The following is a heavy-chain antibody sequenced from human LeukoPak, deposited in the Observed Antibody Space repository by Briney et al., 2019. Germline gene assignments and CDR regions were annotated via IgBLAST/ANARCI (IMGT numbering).Heavy chain of an antibody. CDR2: INSESNYI. CDR3: VVAYYYGSGDAFDI. J-gene: IGHJ3*02. D-gene: IGHD3-10*01. CDR1: GFTFSSYS. V-gene: IGHV3-21*01. Sequence: GGSLRLSCAASGFTFSSYSMNWVRQAPGKGLEWVSSINSESNYIYYADSVQGRFTISRDNARNSLYLQMNRLRAEDTAVYYCVVAYYYGSGDAFDIRGQGTKVTVSS.